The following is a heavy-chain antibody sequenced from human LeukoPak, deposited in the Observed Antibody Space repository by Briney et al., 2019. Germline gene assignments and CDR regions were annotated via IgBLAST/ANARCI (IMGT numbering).Heavy chain of an antibody. D-gene: IGHD6-19*01. CDR2: IYPGDSDT. CDR3: ARWGIAVVGTSPGFDY. J-gene: IGHJ4*02. CDR1: GYSFTSYW. Sequence: GESLKISCKGSGYSFTSYWIGWVRQMLGKGLEWMGIIYPGDSDTRYSPSFQGQVTISADKSISTAYLQWSSLKASDTAMYYCARWGIAVVGTSPGFDYWGQGTLVTVSS. V-gene: IGHV5-51*01.